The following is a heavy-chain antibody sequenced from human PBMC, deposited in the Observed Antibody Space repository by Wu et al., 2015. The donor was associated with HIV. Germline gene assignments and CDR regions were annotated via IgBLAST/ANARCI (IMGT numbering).Heavy chain of an antibody. CDR3: ARDWQFHVIFDDYYIDA. CDR2: INPETGDT. D-gene: IGHD3-9*01. Sequence: QVQLVQSGSEVKKSGASVSVSCKTSGYSFTDYYIHWVRQAPGRGLQWMGWINPETGDTNYARAFRGRITMTRDTSINTAYMILTGLRSNDTAVYFCARDWQFHVIFDDYYIDAWGKGTTVIVSS. CDR1: GYSFTDYY. J-gene: IGHJ6*03. V-gene: IGHV1-2*02.